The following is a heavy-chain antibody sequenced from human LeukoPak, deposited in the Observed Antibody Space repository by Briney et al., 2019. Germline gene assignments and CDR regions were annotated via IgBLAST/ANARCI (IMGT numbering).Heavy chain of an antibody. D-gene: IGHD5-18*01. CDR3: TTHLIYTYAAYFDY. CDR2: IKSNADGGTT. V-gene: IGHV3-15*01. CDR1: GFTFINAW. Sequence: PGGSLRLSCAASGFTFINAWMSWVRQAPGKGLEWVGRIKSNADGGTTDYAAPVTGRFSISRDDSKNTLYLQMNSLKTEDTAVYYCTTHLIYTYAAYFDYWGQGTLVTVSS. J-gene: IGHJ4*02.